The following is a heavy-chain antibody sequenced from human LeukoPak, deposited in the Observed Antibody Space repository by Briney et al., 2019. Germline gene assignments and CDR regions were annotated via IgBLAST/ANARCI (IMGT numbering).Heavy chain of an antibody. CDR3: ASGDGYNYAVDN. Sequence: GGSLRLSCAASGFTFSSYAMSWVRQAPGKGLEWVSAISGNGDITYYTDSVKGRFTISRDNSKNTLYLQMNSLRAEDTAVYYCASGDGYNYAVDNWGQGTLVTVSS. J-gene: IGHJ4*02. V-gene: IGHV3-23*01. CDR2: ISGNGDIT. CDR1: GFTFSSYA. D-gene: IGHD5-24*01.